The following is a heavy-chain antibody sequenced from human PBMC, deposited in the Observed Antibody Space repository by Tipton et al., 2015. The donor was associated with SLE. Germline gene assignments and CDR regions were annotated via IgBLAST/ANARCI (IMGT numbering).Heavy chain of an antibody. Sequence: TLSLTCDVYGGFLRDYFWSWIRQSPGKGLEWIGFFYFSGSSQYNPSLKSRVAISADTSNNQFSLELRSVTAADTAVYYCARHLGVIVAFEVWGQGTVLTVSS. CDR2: FYFSGSS. CDR1: GGFLRDYF. J-gene: IGHJ3*01. D-gene: IGHD3-10*01. V-gene: IGHV4-59*01. CDR3: ARHLGVIVAFEV.